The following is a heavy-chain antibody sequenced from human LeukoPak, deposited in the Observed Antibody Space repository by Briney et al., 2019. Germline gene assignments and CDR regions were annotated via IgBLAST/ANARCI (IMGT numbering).Heavy chain of an antibody. V-gene: IGHV1-18*01. CDR3: ARGRSGTWKQLWLYDY. Sequence: GASVKVSCKASGYTFTSYGISWVRQAPGQGLEWMGWISAYNGNTNYAQKLQGRVTMTTDTSTSTAYMELRSLRSDDTAVYYCARGRSGTWKQLWLYDYWGQGTLVTVSS. J-gene: IGHJ4*02. CDR1: GYTFTSYG. D-gene: IGHD5-18*01. CDR2: ISAYNGNT.